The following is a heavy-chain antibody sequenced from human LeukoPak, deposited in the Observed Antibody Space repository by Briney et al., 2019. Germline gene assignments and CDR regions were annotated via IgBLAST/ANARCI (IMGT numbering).Heavy chain of an antibody. J-gene: IGHJ6*02. CDR1: GFTFSSYA. CDR3: AREQVVVGRGYYGMDV. Sequence: GGSLRLSCAASGFTFSSYAMHWVRQAPGKGLEYVSAISSNGGSTYYANSVKGRFTISRDNSKNTLYLQMGSLRAEDMAVYYCAREQVVVGRGYYGMDVWGQGTTVTVSS. CDR2: ISSNGGST. D-gene: IGHD2-2*01. V-gene: IGHV3-64*01.